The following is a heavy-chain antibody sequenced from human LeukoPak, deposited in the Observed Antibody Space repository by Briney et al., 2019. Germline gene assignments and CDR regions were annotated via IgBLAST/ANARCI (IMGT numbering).Heavy chain of an antibody. CDR1: GGSFSDYY. CDR2: INHSGST. J-gene: IGHJ6*02. CDR3: ASGGAYCSSTSCYVYYGMDV. Sequence: PSETLSLTCAVYGGSFSDYYWTWIRQPPGEGLEWIGEINHSGSTNYNPSLKSRVTISVDTSKNQFSLKLSSVTAADTAVYYCASGGAYCSSTSCYVYYGMDVWGQGTTVTVSS. D-gene: IGHD2-2*01. V-gene: IGHV4-34*01.